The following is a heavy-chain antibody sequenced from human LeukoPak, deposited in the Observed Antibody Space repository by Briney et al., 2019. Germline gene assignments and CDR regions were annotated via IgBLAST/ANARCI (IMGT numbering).Heavy chain of an antibody. CDR1: GFTFSSYG. CDR3: ARDNYDSSGPYYFDY. D-gene: IGHD3-22*01. CDR2: ISSSSYI. Sequence: GGTLRLSCAASGFTFSSYGMSWVRQAPGKGLEWVSAISSSSYIYYADSVKGRFTISRDNARNSLYLQMNSLRAEDTAVYYCARDNYDSSGPYYFDYWGQGTLVTVSS. V-gene: IGHV3-21*01. J-gene: IGHJ4*02.